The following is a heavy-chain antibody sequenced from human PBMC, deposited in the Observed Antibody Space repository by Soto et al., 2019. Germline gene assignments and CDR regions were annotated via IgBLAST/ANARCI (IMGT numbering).Heavy chain of an antibody. CDR1: GFTFSSYG. D-gene: IGHD6-13*01. V-gene: IGHV3-30*18. CDR2: ISYDGSNK. J-gene: IGHJ4*02. CDR3: AKDRIAIAAAGPPYALDY. Sequence: QVQLVESGGGVVQPGRSLRLSCAASGFTFSSYGMHWVRQAPGKGLEWVAVISYDGSNKYYADSVKGRFTISRDNSKNTLYLQMNSLRAEDTAVYYGAKDRIAIAAAGPPYALDYWGQGTLVTVSS.